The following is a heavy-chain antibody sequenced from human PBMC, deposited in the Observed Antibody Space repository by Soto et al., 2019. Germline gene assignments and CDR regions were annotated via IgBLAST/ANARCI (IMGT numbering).Heavy chain of an antibody. Sequence: PGGSLRLSCAASGFTFSSYAMSWVRQAPGKGLEWVSAISGSGGSTYYTDSVKGRFTISRDNAKNSLYLQMNSLRDEDTAVYYCAREPGRDYYDSSGYFDSWGQGTLVTVSS. CDR1: GFTFSSYA. CDR2: ISGSGGST. J-gene: IGHJ4*02. V-gene: IGHV3-23*01. D-gene: IGHD3-22*01. CDR3: AREPGRDYYDSSGYFDS.